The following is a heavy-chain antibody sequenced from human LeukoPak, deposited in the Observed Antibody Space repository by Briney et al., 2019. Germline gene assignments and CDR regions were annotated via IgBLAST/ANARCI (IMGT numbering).Heavy chain of an antibody. CDR3: AREYSSSWYSVAYDY. V-gene: IGHV4-39*02. CDR1: GGSISSSSYH. D-gene: IGHD6-13*01. Sequence: SETLSLTCTVSGGSISSSSYHWGWIRQPPGKGLEWIGSIYYSGSTYYNPSLKSRVTISVDTSKNQFSLKLSSVTAADTAVYYCAREYSSSWYSVAYDYWGQGTLVTVSS. CDR2: IYYSGST. J-gene: IGHJ4*02.